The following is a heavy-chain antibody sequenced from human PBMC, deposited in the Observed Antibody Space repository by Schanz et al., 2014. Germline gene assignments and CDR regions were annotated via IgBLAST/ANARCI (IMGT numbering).Heavy chain of an antibody. J-gene: IGHJ4*02. CDR2: IGGSDGNT. V-gene: IGHV1-18*01. Sequence: QVQLVQSGGEVKTPGASVKVSCKASGYTFTRSGISWVRQAPGQGLEWMGWIGGSDGNTNCAQKFQGRVTMTTDTSTSTVYMELRSLTSDDSAVYYCARDRDQWDGNYLDYWGQGTLVTVSS. D-gene: IGHD1-26*01. CDR3: ARDRDQWDGNYLDY. CDR1: GYTFTRSG.